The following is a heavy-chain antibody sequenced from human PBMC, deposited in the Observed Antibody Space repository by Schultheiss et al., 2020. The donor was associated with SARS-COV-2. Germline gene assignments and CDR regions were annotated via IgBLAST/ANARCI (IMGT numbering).Heavy chain of an antibody. J-gene: IGHJ4*02. CDR2: ISSSGSTI. CDR3: AKTISVGATTAFDY. Sequence: GGSLRLSFAASGFTFSDYYMSWIRQAPGKGLEWVSYISSSGSTIYYADSVKGRFTISRDNAKNSLYLQMNSLRAEDTAVYYCAKTISVGATTAFDYWGQGTLVTVSS. D-gene: IGHD1-26*01. V-gene: IGHV3-11*01. CDR1: GFTFSDYY.